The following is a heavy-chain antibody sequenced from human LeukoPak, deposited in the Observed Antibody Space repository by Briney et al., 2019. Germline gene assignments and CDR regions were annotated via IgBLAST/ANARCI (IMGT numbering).Heavy chain of an antibody. J-gene: IGHJ4*02. CDR3: AGHGLGRYYSSGSYFDY. V-gene: IGHV4-34*01. D-gene: IGHD3-10*01. CDR1: YGSFSGYY. Sequence: SETLSLTCAVYYGSFSGYYWSWIRQPPGKGLEWIGEINHSGSTNYNPSLKSRVTISVDTSKNQFALKLSSVTAADTAVYYCAGHGLGRYYSSGSYFDYWGQGTLVTVSS. CDR2: INHSGST.